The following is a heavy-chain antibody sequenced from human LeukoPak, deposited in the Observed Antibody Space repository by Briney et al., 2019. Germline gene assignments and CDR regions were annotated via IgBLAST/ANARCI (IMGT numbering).Heavy chain of an antibody. V-gene: IGHV4-34*01. CDR3: ARVDCSSTSCYEVYYYGMDV. Sequence: SETLSLTCAVYGGSFSGYYWSWLRQPPGKGLEWIGEINHSGSTNYNPSLKSRVTISVDTSKNQFSLKLSSVTAADTAVYYCARVDCSSTSCYEVYYYGMDVWGQGTTVTVSS. CDR1: GGSFSGYY. J-gene: IGHJ6*02. CDR2: INHSGST. D-gene: IGHD2-2*01.